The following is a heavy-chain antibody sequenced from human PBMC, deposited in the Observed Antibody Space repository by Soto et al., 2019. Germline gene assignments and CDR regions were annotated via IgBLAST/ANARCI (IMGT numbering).Heavy chain of an antibody. D-gene: IGHD2-8*01. J-gene: IGHJ4*02. Sequence: ETLSLTCTVSGGSVSSGSYYWSWIRQPPGKGLEWIGYIYYSGSTNYNPSLKSRVTISVDTSKNQFSLKLSSVTAADTAVYYCARGYYRNSIDYWGQGTLVTVSS. CDR2: IYYSGST. V-gene: IGHV4-61*01. CDR3: ARGYYRNSIDY. CDR1: GGSVSSGSYY.